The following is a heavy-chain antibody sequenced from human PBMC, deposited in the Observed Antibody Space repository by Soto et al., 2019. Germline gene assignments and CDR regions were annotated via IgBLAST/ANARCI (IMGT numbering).Heavy chain of an antibody. J-gene: IGHJ6*02. CDR1: GFTFSSYG. V-gene: IGHV3-33*01. Sequence: VQLVESGGGVVQPGRSLRLSCAASGFTFSSYGMHWVRQAPGKGLEWVAVIWYDGSNKYYADSVKGRFTISRDNSQNTLYLQMNSLRAEDTAVYYCARVDLTVAYYYYGMDVWGQGTTVTVSS. D-gene: IGHD4-17*01. CDR2: IWYDGSNK. CDR3: ARVDLTVAYYYYGMDV.